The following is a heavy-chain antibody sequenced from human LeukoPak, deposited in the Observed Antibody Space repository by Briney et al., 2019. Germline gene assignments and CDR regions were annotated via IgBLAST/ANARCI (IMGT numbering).Heavy chain of an antibody. CDR3: VKDPQSGEVLT. CDR1: GFTFSRYA. D-gene: IGHD1-26*01. CDR2: ISGSGRNT. Sequence: GGSRRLSCAASGFTFSRYAMTWVRQAPGKGLEWVSTISGSGRNTFYADSVKGRFTISRDNSKNTLHLQTNSLRADDTAVYYCVKDPQSGEVLTWGQGTPVTVSS. V-gene: IGHV3-23*01. J-gene: IGHJ4*02.